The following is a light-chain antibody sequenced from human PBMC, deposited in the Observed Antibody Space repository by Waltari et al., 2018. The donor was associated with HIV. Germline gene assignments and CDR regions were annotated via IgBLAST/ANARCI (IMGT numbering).Light chain of an antibody. CDR1: QSLQRSNGYKY. V-gene: IGKV2-28*01. J-gene: IGKJ1*01. CDR3: MQTLQTPWT. Sequence: DIVMTQSPLSLPVTPGGPASISCRSTQSLQRSNGYKYLDWFLQKPGQAPQLLIYLGSNRASGVPDRFSGSGSGTDFTLQISRVEAEDVGVYYCMQTLQTPWTFGQGTKVEIK. CDR2: LGS.